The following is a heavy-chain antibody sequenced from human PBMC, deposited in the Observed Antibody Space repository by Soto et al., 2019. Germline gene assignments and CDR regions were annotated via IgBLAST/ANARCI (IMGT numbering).Heavy chain of an antibody. CDR2: IWYDGSNK. Sequence: QVQLVESGGGVVQPGRSLRLSCAASGFTFSSYGMHWVRQAPGKGLEWVAVIWYDGSNKYYADSVKSRFTISRDNSKNTLYLQMNSLRAEDTAVYYCARDVAKWSGKYYYYYYGMDVWGQGTTVTVSS. V-gene: IGHV3-33*01. CDR3: ARDVAKWSGKYYYYYYGMDV. CDR1: GFTFSSYG. D-gene: IGHD3-3*01. J-gene: IGHJ6*02.